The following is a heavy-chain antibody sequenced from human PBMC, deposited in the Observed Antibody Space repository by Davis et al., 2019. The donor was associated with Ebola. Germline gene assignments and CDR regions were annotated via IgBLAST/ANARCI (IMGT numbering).Heavy chain of an antibody. V-gene: IGHV1-46*01. CDR3: ASCIAATGYYYGMDV. J-gene: IGHJ6*02. Sequence: ASVKVSCKASGYTFTSYYMHWVRQAPGQGLEWMGIINPSGGSTSYAQKFQGRVTMTRDTSTSTVYMELSSLRSEDTAVYYCASCIAATGYYYGMDVWGQGTTVTVSS. CDR1: GYTFTSYY. D-gene: IGHD6-13*01. CDR2: INPSGGST.